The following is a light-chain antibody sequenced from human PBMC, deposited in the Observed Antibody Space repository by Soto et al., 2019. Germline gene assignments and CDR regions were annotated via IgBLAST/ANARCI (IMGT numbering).Light chain of an antibody. J-gene: IGLJ3*02. CDR3: SSYAGSNNLV. Sequence: QSALTQPPSASGSPGQSVTISCTGTSSDVGGYNYVSWYQQHPGKAPKLMIFEVTKRPSGVPARFSGSKSGNTASLTVSWLQAEDEADYYCSSYAGSNNLVFGGGTKVTVL. CDR2: EVT. V-gene: IGLV2-8*01. CDR1: SSDVGGYNY.